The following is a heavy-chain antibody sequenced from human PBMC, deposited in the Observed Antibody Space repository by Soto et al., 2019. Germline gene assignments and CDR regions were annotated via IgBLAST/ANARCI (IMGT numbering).Heavy chain of an antibody. CDR3: ASSDAYDTLDY. D-gene: IGHD3-22*01. J-gene: IGHJ4*02. CDR2: IYPGDSDT. Sequence: GESLKISCKGSGYSFTSYCIGWVRQMPGKGLEWMGIIYPGDSDTRYSPSFQSQVTISADKSISTAYLQWSSLNASDTAMYYCASSDAYDTLDYWGQGTLVTVSS. CDR1: GYSFTSYC. V-gene: IGHV5-51*01.